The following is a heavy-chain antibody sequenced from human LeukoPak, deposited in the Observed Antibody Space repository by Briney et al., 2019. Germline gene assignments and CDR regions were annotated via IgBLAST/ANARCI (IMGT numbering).Heavy chain of an antibody. CDR1: GGSISSSSYY. CDR3: ARLPRTGLEDY. D-gene: IGHD7-27*01. CDR2: IYYSGST. V-gene: IGHV4-39*07. Sequence: SETLSLTCTVSGGSISSSSYYWGWIRQPPGKGLEWIGSIYYSGSTYYNPSLKSRVTISVDTSKNQFSLKLSSVTAADTAVYYCARLPRTGLEDYWGQGTLVTVSS. J-gene: IGHJ4*02.